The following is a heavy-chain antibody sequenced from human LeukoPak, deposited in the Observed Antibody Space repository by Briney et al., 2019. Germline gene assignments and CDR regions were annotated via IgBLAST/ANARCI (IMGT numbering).Heavy chain of an antibody. CDR2: IKSETDGGTT. D-gene: IGHD3-10*01. CDR3: LAGTY. CDR1: GFTFSTAW. V-gene: IGHV3-15*01. Sequence: GGSPRLSCAVSGFTFSTAWMTWVRQAPGKGLEWLGRIKSETDGGTTHYAAPAKGRFTISRDDSIRTVYLQMNSLKTEDTAVYYCLAGTYWGQGTLVTVSS. J-gene: IGHJ4*02.